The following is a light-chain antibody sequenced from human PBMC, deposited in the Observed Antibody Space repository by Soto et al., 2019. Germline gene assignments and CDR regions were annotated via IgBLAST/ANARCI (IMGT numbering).Light chain of an antibody. CDR3: QQYGSSGT. CDR1: QSVSSD. CDR2: GAS. J-gene: IGKJ1*01. V-gene: IGKV3-20*01. Sequence: EVVMTQSPATLSVSPGERATLSYRASQSVSSDLAWYQQKPGQAPRLLIYGASTRATGITDRFSGSVSGTDFTLIISGLEPEDFAVYYCQQYGSSGTFGQGTKV.